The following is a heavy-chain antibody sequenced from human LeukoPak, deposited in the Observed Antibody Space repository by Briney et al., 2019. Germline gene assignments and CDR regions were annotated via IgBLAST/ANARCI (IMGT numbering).Heavy chain of an antibody. D-gene: IGHD4-17*01. V-gene: IGHV3-30*02. CDR1: GFTFSTYG. CDR2: IRYDGSRK. Sequence: GGSLRLSXAASGFTFSTYGMHWVRQAPGKGLEWVAFIRYDGSRKYLADSVKGRFTISRDNSKNTLYLQMNNLRAEDTAVYYCAKDSTGITTVTGDGYWGQGTLVTVSS. J-gene: IGHJ4*02. CDR3: AKDSTGITTVTGDGY.